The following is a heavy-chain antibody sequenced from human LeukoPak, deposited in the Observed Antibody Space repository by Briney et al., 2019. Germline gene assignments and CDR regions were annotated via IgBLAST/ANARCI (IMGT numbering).Heavy chain of an antibody. J-gene: IGHJ5*02. CDR3: AINRGGYSSGWRFDP. V-gene: IGHV4-59*01. CDR1: GGSISSYY. D-gene: IGHD6-19*01. CDR2: IYYSGST. Sequence: SETLSLTCTVSGGSISSYYWSWIRQPPGKGLEWIGYIYYSGSTNYNPSLKSRVTISVDTSKNQFSLKLSSVTAADTAVYYCAINRGGYSSGWRFDPWGQGTLVTVSS.